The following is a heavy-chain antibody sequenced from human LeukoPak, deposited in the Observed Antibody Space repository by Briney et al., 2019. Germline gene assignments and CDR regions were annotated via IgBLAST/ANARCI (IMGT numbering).Heavy chain of an antibody. CDR1: GGSISSYY. V-gene: IGHV4-59*01. D-gene: IGHD5-12*01. J-gene: IGHJ6*02. CDR3: ARDSGSDYYGMDV. CDR2: IYYSGST. Sequence: SETLSLTCTVSGGSISSYYWSWIRQPPGKGLEWIGYIYYSGSTNYNPSLKSRVTISIDTSKKQFSLRLSSVTAADTAVYYCARDSGSDYYGMDVWGQGTTVTVSS.